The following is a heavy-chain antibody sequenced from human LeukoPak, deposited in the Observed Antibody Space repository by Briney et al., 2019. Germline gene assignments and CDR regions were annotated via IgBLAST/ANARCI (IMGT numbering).Heavy chain of an antibody. Sequence: GGSLRLSCAASGFTFSRYWMSWMRQAPGNGLEWVANIKYDGNEEYYVDSVKGRFTISRDNAKNSLYLQLNSLRVEDTAVYYCKSGGAAPGSFDYWGQGTLVTVSP. CDR2: IKYDGNEE. CDR3: KSGGAAPGSFDY. D-gene: IGHD1-1*01. V-gene: IGHV3-7*01. CDR1: GFTFSRYW. J-gene: IGHJ4*02.